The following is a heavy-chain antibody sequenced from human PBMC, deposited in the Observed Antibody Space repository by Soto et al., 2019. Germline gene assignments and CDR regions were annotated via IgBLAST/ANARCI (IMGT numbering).Heavy chain of an antibody. J-gene: IGHJ4*02. CDR3: AADAWDYYDSSGYFPSFDY. D-gene: IGHD3-22*01. Sequence: ASVKVSCKASGYTFSAYDINWVRQATGQGLEWLGWMNPHSGNTGYAQKVQGRVTMTRNNSISTAYMELSSLTSEDTAVYYCAADAWDYYDSSGYFPSFDYWGQGTLVTVSS. CDR2: MNPHSGNT. V-gene: IGHV1-8*01. CDR1: GYTFSAYD.